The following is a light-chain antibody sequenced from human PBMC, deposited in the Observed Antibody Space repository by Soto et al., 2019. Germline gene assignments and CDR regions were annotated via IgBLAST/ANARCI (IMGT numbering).Light chain of an antibody. J-gene: IGKJ1*01. CDR3: QQRSNWPRT. CDR2: GAS. Sequence: EIVLTQSPGTLSLSPGERATLSCRASQSVSSSYLAWYQQKPGQAPRLLIYGASSRATGIPDRFSGSGSGTEFTLTISSLQSEDFAVYYCQQRSNWPRTFGQGTKV. CDR1: QSVSSSY. V-gene: IGKV3D-20*02.